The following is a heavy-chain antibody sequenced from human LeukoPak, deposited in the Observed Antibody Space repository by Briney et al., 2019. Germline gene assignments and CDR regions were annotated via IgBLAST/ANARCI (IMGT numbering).Heavy chain of an antibody. CDR2: ISAYNGNT. CDR1: GYTFTSYG. Sequence: ASVKVSCKASGYTFTSYGISWVRQAPGQGLEWMGWISAYNGNTNYAQKFQGRVTMTRDTSISTVYMELGRLRFDDTAVYYCASGRTIFYYYMDVWGKGTTVTISS. V-gene: IGHV1-18*01. CDR3: ASGRTIFYYYMDV. J-gene: IGHJ6*03. D-gene: IGHD3-3*02.